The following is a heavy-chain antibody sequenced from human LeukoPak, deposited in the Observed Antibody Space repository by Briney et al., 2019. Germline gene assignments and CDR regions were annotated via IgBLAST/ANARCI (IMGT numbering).Heavy chain of an antibody. CDR3: ASPEGY. J-gene: IGHJ4*02. CDR2: IYHSGST. Sequence: SSETLSLTCAVSGYSISSGYYWGWIRQPPGKGLEWIGSIYHSGSTYYNPSLKSRVTISVDTSKNQFSLKLSSVTAADTAVYYCASPEGYWGQGTLVTVSS. V-gene: IGHV4-38-2*01. CDR1: GYSISSGYY.